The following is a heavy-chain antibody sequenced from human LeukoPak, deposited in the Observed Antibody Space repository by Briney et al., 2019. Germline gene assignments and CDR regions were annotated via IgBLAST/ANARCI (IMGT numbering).Heavy chain of an antibody. V-gene: IGHV1-24*01. Sequence: ASVKVSCKVSGYTLTELSMHWVRQAPGKGLEWMGGFDPEDGETIYAQKFQGRVTMTEDTSTDTAYMELSSLRSEDTAVYYCATASWYYGSGSYLYFQHWGQGTLVTVSS. J-gene: IGHJ1*01. CDR2: FDPEDGET. CDR1: GYTLTELS. D-gene: IGHD3-10*01. CDR3: ATASWYYGSGSYLYFQH.